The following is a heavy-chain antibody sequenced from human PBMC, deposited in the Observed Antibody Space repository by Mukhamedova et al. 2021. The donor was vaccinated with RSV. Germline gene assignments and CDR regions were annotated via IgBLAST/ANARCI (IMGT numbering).Heavy chain of an antibody. D-gene: IGHD2-15*01. V-gene: IGHV4-31*01. CDR3: ERLGPRYCSGGSCYYFDY. Sequence: GKGLEWIGYIYYSGSTYYNPSLKSLVTISVDTSKNQFSLKLTSVTAADTAVYFCERLGPRYCSGGSCYYFDYWGQGTLVTVSS. J-gene: IGHJ4*02. CDR2: IYYSGST.